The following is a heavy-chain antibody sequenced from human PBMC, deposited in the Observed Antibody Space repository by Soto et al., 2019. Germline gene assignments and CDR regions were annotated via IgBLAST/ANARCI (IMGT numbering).Heavy chain of an antibody. Sequence: QVQLVESGGGVVQPGRSLRLSCAASGFTFSSYGRHWARQAPGEGLEWVAVISYDGNRNYYADSVKGRFTISRDFSKNTVDLHMNSLRVEDTAVYFCARKGYGGRWSLDYWGQGILVTVSS. J-gene: IGHJ4*02. CDR2: ISYDGNRN. V-gene: IGHV3-30*03. CDR1: GFTFSSYG. CDR3: ARKGYGGRWSLDY. D-gene: IGHD2-15*01.